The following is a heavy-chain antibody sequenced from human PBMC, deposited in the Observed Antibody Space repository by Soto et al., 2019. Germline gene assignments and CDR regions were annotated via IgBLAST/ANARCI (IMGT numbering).Heavy chain of an antibody. J-gene: IGHJ4*02. CDR3: ARVSTYYYDSSGYYFDY. CDR1: GGSISSGDYY. CDR2: IYYSGST. V-gene: IGHV4-30-4*01. Sequence: ASETLSLTCTVSGGSISSGDYYWSWIRQPPGKGLEWIGYIYYSGSTYYNPSLKSRVTISVDTSKNQFSLKLSSVTAADTAVYYCARVSTYYYDSSGYYFDYWGRGTLVTVSS. D-gene: IGHD3-22*01.